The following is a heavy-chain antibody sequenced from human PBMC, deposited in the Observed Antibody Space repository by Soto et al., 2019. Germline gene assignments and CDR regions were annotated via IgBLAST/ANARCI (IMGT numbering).Heavy chain of an antibody. J-gene: IGHJ4*02. Sequence: GGSLRLSCAASGFTFSSYGMHWVRQAPGKGLEWVAVISYDGSNKYYADSVKGRFTISRDNSKNTLYLQMNSLRAEDTAVYYCAKETYYDYIWGSYRQYYFDYWGQGTLVTVSS. CDR3: AKETYYDYIWGSYRQYYFDY. D-gene: IGHD3-16*01. V-gene: IGHV3-30*18. CDR2: ISYDGSNK. CDR1: GFTFSSYG.